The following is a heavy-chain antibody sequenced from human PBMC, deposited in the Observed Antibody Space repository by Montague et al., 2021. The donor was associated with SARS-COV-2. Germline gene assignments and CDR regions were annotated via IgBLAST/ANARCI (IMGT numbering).Heavy chain of an antibody. CDR2: IYYSANT. D-gene: IGHD4-17*01. CDR1: GGSIDSGGFF. V-gene: IGHV4-31*03. CDR3: ARDVGGYGETDN. J-gene: IGHJ4*02. Sequence: TLSLTCTVSGGSIDSGGFFWSWIRPHPGKGLEWIGYIYYSANTYYNPSLKSRVTISVDTSKNQFSLKLSSVTAEATALYYCARDVGGYGETDNWGQGTLVTVSS.